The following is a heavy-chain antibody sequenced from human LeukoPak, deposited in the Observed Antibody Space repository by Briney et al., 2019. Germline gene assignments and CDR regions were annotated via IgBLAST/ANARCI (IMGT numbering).Heavy chain of an antibody. J-gene: IGHJ4*02. V-gene: IGHV3-21*01. CDR2: IGTTSNSM. Sequence: GGSLRLSCAASGFTFSSYSMNWVRQAPGKGLEWVSSIGTTSNSMYYADSLKGRFTISRDNAKSSLYLQMNSLRVEDTAVYFCAREGITAMAGAWNDYWGQGTLVTVSS. CDR3: AREGITAMAGAWNDY. CDR1: GFTFSSYS. D-gene: IGHD6-19*01.